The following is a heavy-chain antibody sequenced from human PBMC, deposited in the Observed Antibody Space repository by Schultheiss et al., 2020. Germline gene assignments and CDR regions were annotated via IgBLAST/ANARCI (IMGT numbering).Heavy chain of an antibody. J-gene: IGHJ6*03. Sequence: GGSLRLSCAASGFTVSSNEMSWVRQAPGKGLEWVSSISGGSTYYADSRKGRFTISRDNSKNTLHLQMNSLRAEDTAVYYCAREVEMTTVTTRGYYYYMDVWGKGTTVTVSS. CDR1: GFTVSSNE. D-gene: IGHD4-17*01. V-gene: IGHV3-38-3*01. CDR2: ISGGST. CDR3: AREVEMTTVTTRGYYYYMDV.